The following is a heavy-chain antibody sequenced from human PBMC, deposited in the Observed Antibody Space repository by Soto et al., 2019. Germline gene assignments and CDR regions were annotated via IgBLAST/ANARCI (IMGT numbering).Heavy chain of an antibody. Sequence: ASETLSLPCTVFGGSISSYYWSWIRQPPGKGLEWIGYIYYSGSTNYNPSLKSRVTISVDTSKNQFSLKLSSVTAADTAVYYCARDSYGSGSYGWFDPWGQGTLVTVSS. CDR3: ARDSYGSGSYGWFDP. J-gene: IGHJ5*02. D-gene: IGHD3-10*01. CDR2: IYYSGST. V-gene: IGHV4-59*01. CDR1: GGSISSYY.